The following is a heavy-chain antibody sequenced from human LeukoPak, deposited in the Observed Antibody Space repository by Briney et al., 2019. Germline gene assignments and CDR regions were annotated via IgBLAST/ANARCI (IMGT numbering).Heavy chain of an antibody. J-gene: IGHJ3*02. CDR2: IYTSGST. CDR3: ARDYGDIVATDAFDI. D-gene: IGHD5-12*01. Sequence: SETLSLTCTVSGGSISSYCWSWIRQPAGKGLEWIGRIYTSGSTNYNPSLKSRVTMSVDTSKNQFSLKLGSVTAADTAVYYCARDYGDIVATDAFDIWGQGTMVTVSS. V-gene: IGHV4-4*07. CDR1: GGSISSYC.